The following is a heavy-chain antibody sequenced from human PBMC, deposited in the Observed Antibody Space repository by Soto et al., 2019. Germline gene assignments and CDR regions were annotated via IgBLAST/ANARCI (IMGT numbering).Heavy chain of an antibody. J-gene: IGHJ6*02. D-gene: IGHD2-2*01. V-gene: IGHV3-48*03. CDR1: GFTFSSYE. CDR3: ARDQCSSTSCFYYYYYRMDV. Sequence: GGSLRLSCAASGFTFSSYEMNWVRQAPGKGLEWVSYISSSGSTIYYADSVKGRFTISRDNAKNSLYLQMNSLRAEDTAVYYCARDQCSSTSCFYYYYYRMDVWGQGTTVTVSS. CDR2: ISSSGSTI.